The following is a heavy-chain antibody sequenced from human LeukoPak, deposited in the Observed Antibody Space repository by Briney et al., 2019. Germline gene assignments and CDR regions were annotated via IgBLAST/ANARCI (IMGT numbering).Heavy chain of an antibody. J-gene: IGHJ4*02. CDR1: GFTFSSYS. CDR3: ARELYISGWYDY. CDR2: IGSNSSYI. Sequence: GGSLRLSCAASGFTFSSYSMNWVRQAPGKGLEWVSSIGSNSSYIYYVESVKGRFTISRDNAKNSLYLQMNSLRAEDTAMYYCARELYISGWYDYWGQGTLVTVSS. D-gene: IGHD6-19*01. V-gene: IGHV3-21*01.